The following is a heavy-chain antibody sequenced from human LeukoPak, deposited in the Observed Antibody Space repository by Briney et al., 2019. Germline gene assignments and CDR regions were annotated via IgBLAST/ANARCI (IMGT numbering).Heavy chain of an antibody. J-gene: IGHJ5*02. CDR1: GGTFGSYA. CDR2: TIPIFGTA. Sequence: ASVKVSCKASGGTFGSYAINWVRQAPGQGLEWVGGTIPIFGTANYAQKFQGRVTITADKLTNTAYVEVKSLKIEDTAVYYCARVTVRRVYAWFDPWGQGILVTVSS. V-gene: IGHV1-69*06. CDR3: ARVTVRRVYAWFDP. D-gene: IGHD3-10*01.